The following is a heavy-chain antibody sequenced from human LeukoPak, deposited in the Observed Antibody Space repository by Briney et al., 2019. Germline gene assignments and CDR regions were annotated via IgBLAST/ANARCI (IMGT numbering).Heavy chain of an antibody. V-gene: IGHV4-39*01. D-gene: IGHD3-10*01. Sequence: WDRQPPGKGLDWIARSYYAGSTYYIPALKSRVTIPADTSKNQFPLKLSSVTAADTAGYYCARHGNHYYGSGGFDYWGQGNLVIVSS. CDR3: ARHGNHYYGSGGFDY. J-gene: IGHJ4*02. CDR2: SYYAGST.